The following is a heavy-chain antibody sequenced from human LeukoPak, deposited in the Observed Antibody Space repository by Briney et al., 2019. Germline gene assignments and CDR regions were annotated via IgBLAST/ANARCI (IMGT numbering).Heavy chain of an antibody. CDR2: IYYSGST. J-gene: IGHJ5*02. V-gene: IGHV4-59*01. Sequence: SETLSLTCTVSSGSITGYYWSWIRQPPGKGLEWIGYIYYSGSTNYNPSLKSRVTISVDTSKNQFSLKLSSVTAADTAVYYCARVELWFGELGRPEGWFDPWGQGTLVTVSS. CDR3: ARVELWFGELGRPEGWFDP. D-gene: IGHD3-10*01. CDR1: SGSITGYY.